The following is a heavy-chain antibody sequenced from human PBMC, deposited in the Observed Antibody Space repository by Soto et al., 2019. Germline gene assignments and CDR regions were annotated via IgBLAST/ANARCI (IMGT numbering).Heavy chain of an antibody. J-gene: IGHJ4*02. CDR1: GGTFSSYS. V-gene: IGHV1-69*02. CDR2: IIPILGIA. D-gene: IGHD2-2*02. CDR3: AREGPRYCSSPSCYMALDY. Sequence: QVQLVQSAAEEKKRGSSVKVSCKASGGTFSSYSISWVRQAPGQGLEWMGRIIPILGIANYAQKFQRRVTITADKSTSTAYMELSSLRSEDTAVYYCAREGPRYCSSPSCYMALDYWRQGTLVTVSS.